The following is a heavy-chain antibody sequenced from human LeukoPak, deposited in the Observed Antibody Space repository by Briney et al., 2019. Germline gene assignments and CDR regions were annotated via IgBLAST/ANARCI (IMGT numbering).Heavy chain of an antibody. V-gene: IGHV1-18*01. CDR3: ARESLRPT. CDR2: INAYNGDT. J-gene: IGHJ4*02. Sequence: GASVKVSCKASGYTFSKFGISWVRQAPGQGLEWMGWINAYNGDTNCAQEFQDRITMTIDTSTNTAYMELRSLKSDDTAVYYCARESLRPTWGQGTLVTVSS. D-gene: IGHD5-12*01. CDR1: GYTFSKFG.